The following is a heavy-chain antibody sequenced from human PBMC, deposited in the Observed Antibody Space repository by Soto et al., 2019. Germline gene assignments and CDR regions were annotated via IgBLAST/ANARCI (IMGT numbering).Heavy chain of an antibody. Sequence: SETLSLTCAVYGGSFSGYYWSWIRQPPGKGLEWIGEINHSGSTNYNPSLKSRVTISVDTSKNQFSLKLSSVTAADTAVYYCARAGYGSSWYRPTGSWFDPWGQGTLVTVSS. D-gene: IGHD6-13*01. CDR2: INHSGST. J-gene: IGHJ5*02. CDR1: GGSFSGYY. V-gene: IGHV4-34*01. CDR3: ARAGYGSSWYRPTGSWFDP.